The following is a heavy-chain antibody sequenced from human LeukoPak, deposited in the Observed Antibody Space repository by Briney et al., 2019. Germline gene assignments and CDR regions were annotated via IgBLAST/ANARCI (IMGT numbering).Heavy chain of an antibody. CDR3: ARGSLSSWGSDY. D-gene: IGHD6-13*01. V-gene: IGHV1-8*03. Sequence: GASVKVSCKASGYTFTSYDINWVRQATGQGLEWIGWMNPNSGNTGYAQKFQGRVTITRNTSISTAYMELSSLRSEDTAVYYCARGSLSSWGSDYWGQGTLVTVSS. CDR1: GYTFTSYD. J-gene: IGHJ4*02. CDR2: MNPNSGNT.